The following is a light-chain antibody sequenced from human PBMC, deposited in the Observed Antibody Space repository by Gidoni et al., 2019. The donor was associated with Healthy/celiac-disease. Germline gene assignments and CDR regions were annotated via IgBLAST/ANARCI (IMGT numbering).Light chain of an antibody. V-gene: IGKV4-1*01. J-gene: IGKJ1*01. Sequence: DIVMNQSTDSLAVSLGERATINCKSSQSGLYSSNNKNYLAWYQQKPGQPPKLLIYWASTRESGVPDRFSGSGSGTDFTLTISSLQAEDVAVYYCQQYYSTPRTFGQGTKVEIK. CDR2: WAS. CDR3: QQYYSTPRT. CDR1: QSGLYSSNNKNY.